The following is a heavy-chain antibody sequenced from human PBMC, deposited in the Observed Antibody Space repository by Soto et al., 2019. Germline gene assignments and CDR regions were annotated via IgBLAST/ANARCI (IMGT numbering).Heavy chain of an antibody. CDR2: IKSKTDGGTT. CDR1: GFTFSNAW. CDR3: TTDPYGTDFDY. D-gene: IGHD4-17*01. V-gene: IGHV3-15*01. Sequence: XGSLQLWCAASGFTFSNAWVSWVRQAPGKGLEWVGRIKSKTDGGTTDYAAPVKGRFTISRDDSKNTLYLQMNSLKTEDTAVYYCTTDPYGTDFDYWGQGTLVTVSS. J-gene: IGHJ4*02.